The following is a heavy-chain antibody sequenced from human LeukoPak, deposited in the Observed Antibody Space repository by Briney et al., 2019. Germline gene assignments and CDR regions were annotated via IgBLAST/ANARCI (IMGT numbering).Heavy chain of an antibody. CDR2: ISAYNGNT. J-gene: IGHJ4*02. Sequence: ASVKVSCKASGYTFTSYGISWVRQAPGQGLEWMGWISAYNGNTNYAQKLQGRVTMTTDTSTSTAYMELGSLRSGDTAVYYCATDRDYYDSSTAFDYWGQGTLVTVSS. CDR3: ATDRDYYDSSTAFDY. CDR1: GYTFTSYG. D-gene: IGHD3-22*01. V-gene: IGHV1-18*01.